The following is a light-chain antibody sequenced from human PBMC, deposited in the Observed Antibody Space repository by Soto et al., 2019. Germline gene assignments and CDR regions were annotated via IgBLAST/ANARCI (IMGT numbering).Light chain of an antibody. J-gene: IGKJ1*01. CDR1: QSVSSY. V-gene: IGKV3-11*01. CDR3: QQRSNWPAT. Sequence: EIVLTQSPGTLSLSPGERATLSCRASQSVSSYLAWYQQKPGQAPRLLIYDASTRATGISARFSGSGSGTDFTLTISSLEPEDFAIYYCQQRSNWPATLGQGTKVEVK. CDR2: DAS.